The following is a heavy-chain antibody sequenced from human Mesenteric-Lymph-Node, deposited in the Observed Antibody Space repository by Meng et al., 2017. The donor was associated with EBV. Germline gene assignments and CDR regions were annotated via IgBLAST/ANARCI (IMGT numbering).Heavy chain of an antibody. J-gene: IGHJ5*02. CDR1: GYTFTGYY. V-gene: IGHV1-2*04. CDR3: ARMGCSSTSCYVGWFDP. CDR2: INPNSGGT. D-gene: IGHD2-2*01. Sequence: QGQVVQSGAEVKKPGASVKVSCKASGYTFTGYYMHWVRQAPGQGLEWMGWINPNSGGTNYAQKFQGWVTMTRDTSISTAYMELSRLRSDDTAVYYCARMGCSSTSCYVGWFDPWGQGTLVTVSS.